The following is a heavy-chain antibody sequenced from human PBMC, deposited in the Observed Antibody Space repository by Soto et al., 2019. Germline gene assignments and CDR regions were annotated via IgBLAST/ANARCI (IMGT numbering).Heavy chain of an antibody. CDR2: IYYSGST. V-gene: IGHV4-39*01. Sequence: QLQLQESGPGLVKPSETLSLTCTVSGGSISSSSYYWGWIRQPPGKGLEWIGSIYYSGSTYYNPSLKSRVTISVDTSKNQFSLKLSSVTAADTAVYYCARHGTGTTVYYFDYWGQGTLVTVSS. CDR3: ARHGTGTTVYYFDY. CDR1: GGSISSSSYY. J-gene: IGHJ4*02. D-gene: IGHD1-7*01.